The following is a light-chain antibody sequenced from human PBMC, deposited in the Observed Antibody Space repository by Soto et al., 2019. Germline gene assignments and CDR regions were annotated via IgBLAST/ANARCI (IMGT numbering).Light chain of an antibody. Sequence: EIVLTQSPGTLSLSPGDRATLSCRASQSVTSNFLAWYQQKAGQAPRLLIYDANNRATGIPNRFSASASETAFTLTIDRLEPEDFAVYWCQQYVISSVYTFGQGTTLESK. CDR2: DAN. J-gene: IGKJ2*01. CDR1: QSVTSNF. CDR3: QQYVISSVYT. V-gene: IGKV3-20*01.